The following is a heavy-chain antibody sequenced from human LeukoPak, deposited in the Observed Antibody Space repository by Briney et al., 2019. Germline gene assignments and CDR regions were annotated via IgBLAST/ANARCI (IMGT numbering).Heavy chain of an antibody. J-gene: IGHJ4*02. D-gene: IGHD3-22*01. Sequence: SETLSLTCAVYGGSFSGYYWSWIRQPPGKGLEWMGEINHSGSTNYNPSLKSRVTISVDTSKNQFSLKLSSVTAADTAVYYCARGSVVVITPSEGYFDYWGQGTLVTVSS. V-gene: IGHV4-34*01. CDR1: GGSFSGYY. CDR2: INHSGST. CDR3: ARGSVVVITPSEGYFDY.